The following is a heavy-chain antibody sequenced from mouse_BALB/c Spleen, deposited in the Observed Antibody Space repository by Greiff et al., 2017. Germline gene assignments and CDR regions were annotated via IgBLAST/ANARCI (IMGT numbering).Heavy chain of an antibody. CDR3: AGGGYYFDY. D-gene: IGHD1-1*02. V-gene: IGHV3-2*02. J-gene: IGHJ2*01. CDR2: ISYSGST. CDR1: GYSITSDYA. Sequence: VQLQQSGPGLVKPSQSLSLTCTVTGYSITSDYAWNWIRQFPGNKLEWMGYISYSGSTSYNPSLKSRISITRDTSKNQFFLQLNSVTTEDTATYYCAGGGYYFDYWGQGTTLTVSS.